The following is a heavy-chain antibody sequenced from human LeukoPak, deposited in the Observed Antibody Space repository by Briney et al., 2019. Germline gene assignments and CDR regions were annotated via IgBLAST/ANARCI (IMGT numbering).Heavy chain of an antibody. V-gene: IGHV4-61*02. Sequence: PSETLSPTCTVSGGSISSGSYYWSWIRQPAGKGLEWIGRIYTSGSTNYNPSLKSRVTISVDTSKNQFSLKLSSVTAADTAVYYCASDHSTAMVNYWGQGTLVTVSS. CDR2: IYTSGST. CDR3: ASDHSTAMVNY. J-gene: IGHJ4*02. CDR1: GGSISSGSYY. D-gene: IGHD5-18*01.